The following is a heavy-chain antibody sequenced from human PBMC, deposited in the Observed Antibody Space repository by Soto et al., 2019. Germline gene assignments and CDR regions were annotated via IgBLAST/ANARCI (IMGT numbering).Heavy chain of an antibody. CDR3: AKDYDYVDSLPFDY. V-gene: IGHV3-23*01. CDR2: IIGNGDTA. Sequence: EVQLLEAGGGLVQPGGSLRLSCAASGFSFTNYGMSWVRQAPGKGLEWLSAIIGNGDTAYYADSVRGRFTISRDNSKNTLYLQLDDLGAEDTAIYYCAKDYDYVDSLPFDYWGQGTLVTVSS. J-gene: IGHJ4*02. CDR1: GFSFTNYG. D-gene: IGHD4-17*01.